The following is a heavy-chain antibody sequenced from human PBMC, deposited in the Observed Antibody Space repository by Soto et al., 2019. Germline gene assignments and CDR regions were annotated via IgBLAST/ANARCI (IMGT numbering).Heavy chain of an antibody. Sequence: QLQLQESGPGLVKPSETLSLTCTVSGVSISSGNYYWGWIRQPPGKGLEWIGSIHYSETTHYNPSLKSPVTMSVHTSKNQLSLKLRSVTAADTAVYHCARHFLALPAGRRLDWFVLWGQGTLVPVSS. J-gene: IGHJ5*02. CDR3: ARHFLALPAGRRLDWFVL. D-gene: IGHD2-2*01. CDR2: IHYSETT. V-gene: IGHV4-39*01. CDR1: GVSISSGNYY.